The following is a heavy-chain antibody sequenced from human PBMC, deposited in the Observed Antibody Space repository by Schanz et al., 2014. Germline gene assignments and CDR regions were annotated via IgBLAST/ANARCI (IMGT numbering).Heavy chain of an antibody. CDR1: GYTFSNDD. Sequence: QVQVEQSGPEVKKPGASVKVSCKTSGYTFSNDDINWVRQAIGQGPEWMGWMQPDSGKTHYAEKCQCRVAMTRDVSISTAYMELSSLASEDTAVYYCARGQRRTIGRPFGPWGQGTLVTVSS. J-gene: IGHJ5*02. CDR2: MQPDSGKT. D-gene: IGHD6-25*01. V-gene: IGHV1-8*01. CDR3: ARGQRRTIGRPFGP.